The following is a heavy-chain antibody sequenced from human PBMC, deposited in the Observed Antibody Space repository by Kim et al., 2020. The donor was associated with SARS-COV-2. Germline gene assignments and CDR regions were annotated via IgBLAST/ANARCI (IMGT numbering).Heavy chain of an antibody. Sequence: GHKTKYPGSVKGRFTISTDNSRNTVYLQMTDRSAEDTAVYYCANHLWSLHIWGQGTVVTVSS. CDR3: ANHLWSLHI. D-gene: IGHD3-3*02. J-gene: IGHJ3*02. CDR2: GHKT. V-gene: IGHV3-23*01.